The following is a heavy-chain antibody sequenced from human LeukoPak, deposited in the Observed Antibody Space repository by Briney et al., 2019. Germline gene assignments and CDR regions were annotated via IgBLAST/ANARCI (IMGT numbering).Heavy chain of an antibody. Sequence: PSETLSLTCTVAGGSISSSNHYWAWIRQPPGKGLEWVGTMYYSGSAYYNPSLKSRVTISVDTSKNQFSLKLSSVTAADTAVYYCARVADYYDSSGYYDYWGQGTLVTVSS. D-gene: IGHD3-22*01. J-gene: IGHJ4*02. CDR3: ARVADYYDSSGYYDY. CDR2: MYYSGSA. V-gene: IGHV4-39*07. CDR1: GGSISSSNHY.